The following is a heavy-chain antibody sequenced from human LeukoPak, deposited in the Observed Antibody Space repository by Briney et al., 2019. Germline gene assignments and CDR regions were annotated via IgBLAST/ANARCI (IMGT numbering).Heavy chain of an antibody. CDR1: GFTFSSYS. CDR2: IGGSST. D-gene: IGHD6-19*01. CDR3: GKTTTGYSSGRYPAWPVDY. V-gene: IGHV3-23*01. Sequence: PGGSLRLSCAASGFTFSSYSMNWVRQAPGKGLEWVSSIGGSSTYYADSVKGRFTISRDNSKNTVYLQMNSLKAEDTAVYYCGKTTTGYSSGRYPAWPVDYWGQGTMVTVSS. J-gene: IGHJ4*02.